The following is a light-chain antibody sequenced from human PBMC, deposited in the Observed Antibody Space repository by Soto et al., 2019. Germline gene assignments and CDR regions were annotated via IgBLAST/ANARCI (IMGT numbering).Light chain of an antibody. CDR2: EAS. CDR3: HQYNEWRR. V-gene: IGKV3-15*01. CDR1: ESASED. Sequence: EVVLTQSAATLSVSPGERASLCCRASESASEDLAWYQQKPGQAPRLLIYEASARATGIPSRLSGSGSGTEFTLTIHSLQSEDFAVYYCHQYNEWRRFRKGTKVDI. J-gene: IGKJ1*01.